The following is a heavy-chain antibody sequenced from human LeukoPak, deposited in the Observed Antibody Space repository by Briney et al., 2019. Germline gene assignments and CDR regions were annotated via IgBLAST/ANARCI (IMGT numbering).Heavy chain of an antibody. CDR2: INPNSGGT. D-gene: IGHD3-10*01. J-gene: IGHJ3*02. CDR3: ATVRGVIGDAFDI. CDR1: GYTFTGYY. V-gene: IGHV1-2*02. Sequence: ASVKVSCKASGYTFTGYYMHWVRQAPGQGLEWMGWINPNSGGTNYAQKFQGRVTMTRDTSISTAYMELSRLRSDDTAVYYCATVRGVIGDAFDIWGQETMVTVSS.